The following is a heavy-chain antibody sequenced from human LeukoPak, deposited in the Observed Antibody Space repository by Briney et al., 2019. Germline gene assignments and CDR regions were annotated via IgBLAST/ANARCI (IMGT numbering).Heavy chain of an antibody. CDR2: INHSGST. CDR1: GGSFSGYY. V-gene: IGHV4-34*01. CDR3: ARGYGYCSSTSCYTWAFDY. D-gene: IGHD2-2*02. J-gene: IGHJ4*02. Sequence: PSETLSLTCAVYGGSFSGYYWSWIRQPPGKGLEWIGEINHSGSTNYNPSLKSRVTISVDTSKNQFSLKLSSVTAADTAVYYCARGYGYCSSTSCYTWAFDYWGQGTLVTASS.